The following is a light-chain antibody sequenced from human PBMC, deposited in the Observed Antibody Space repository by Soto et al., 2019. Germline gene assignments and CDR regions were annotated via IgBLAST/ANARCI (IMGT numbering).Light chain of an antibody. CDR3: QQLKSYPLT. CDR2: AAS. J-gene: IGKJ4*01. Sequence: DIQLTQSPSFLSASVGDRVTITCRANQGISSYLAWYQQKPGKAPKVLIYAASTLQSGVPSRFSGSGSGTEFPLTINSLQPEDFATYYCQQLKSYPLTFGGGTKVEIK. CDR1: QGISSY. V-gene: IGKV1-9*01.